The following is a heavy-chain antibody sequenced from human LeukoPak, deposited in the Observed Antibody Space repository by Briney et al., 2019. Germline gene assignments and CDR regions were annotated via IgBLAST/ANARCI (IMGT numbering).Heavy chain of an antibody. Sequence: SETLSLTCAVYGGTFSGYYWSWIRQPPGKGLEWIGEINHSGTTNYNPSLKSRVSISIDTSKNQFSLKVRSATAADTGVYYCASSRGYSSSLWYYYMDVWGKGTTVTVSS. D-gene: IGHD6-13*01. J-gene: IGHJ6*03. CDR1: GGTFSGYY. CDR2: INHSGTT. CDR3: ASSRGYSSSLWYYYMDV. V-gene: IGHV4-34*01.